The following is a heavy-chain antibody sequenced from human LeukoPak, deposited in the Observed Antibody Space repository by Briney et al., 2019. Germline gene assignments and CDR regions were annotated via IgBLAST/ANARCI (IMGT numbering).Heavy chain of an antibody. V-gene: IGHV4-59*08. J-gene: IGHJ5*02. CDR3: ARQGPHDFWGGYYGYWFDP. CDR2: IYYSGST. CDR1: GGSISSYY. Sequence: KASETLSLTCTVSGGSISSYYWSWIRQPPGKGLEWIGYIYYSGSTNYNPSLKSRVTISVDTSKNQFSLKLSSVTAADTAVYYCARQGPHDFWGGYYGYWFDPWGQGTLVTVSS. D-gene: IGHD3-3*01.